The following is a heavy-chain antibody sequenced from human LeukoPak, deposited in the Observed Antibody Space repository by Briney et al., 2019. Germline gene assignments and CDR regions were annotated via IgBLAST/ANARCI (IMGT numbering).Heavy chain of an antibody. CDR2: IKQDGSEK. CDR1: GFTFSSCW. V-gene: IGHV3-7*01. D-gene: IGHD2-15*01. Sequence: GGSLRPSCAASGFTFSSCWMSWVRQAPGKGLEWVANIKQDGSEKYYVDSVEGRFTISRDNAKNSLYLQMNSLRAEDTAVYYCARVSRDIVVVVAATEQHFDYWGQGTLVTVSS. CDR3: ARVSRDIVVVVAATEQHFDY. J-gene: IGHJ4*02.